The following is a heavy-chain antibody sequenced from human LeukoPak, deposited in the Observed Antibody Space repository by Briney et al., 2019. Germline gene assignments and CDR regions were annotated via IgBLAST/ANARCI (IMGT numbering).Heavy chain of an antibody. CDR3: ARDTAPRAAAGVDY. Sequence: GGPLRLSCAASGFTFSSYWMPWVRQAPGKGLVWVSRINSDGSTTIYADSVKGRFTISRDNAKNTLYLQMNSLRAEDTAVYYCARDTAPRAAAGVDYWGQGTLVTVSS. J-gene: IGHJ4*02. D-gene: IGHD6-13*01. V-gene: IGHV3-74*01. CDR1: GFTFSSYW. CDR2: INSDGSTT.